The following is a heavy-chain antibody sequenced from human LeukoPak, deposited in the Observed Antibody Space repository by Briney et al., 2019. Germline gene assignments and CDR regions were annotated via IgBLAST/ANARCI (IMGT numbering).Heavy chain of an antibody. V-gene: IGHV3-33*01. Sequence: GGSLRLSCAASGFTFSSYGMHWVRQVPGKGLEWVAVIWYDGSNKYYADSVKGRFTISRDNSKNTLYLQMNSLRAEDTAVYYCKSGGAAPGSFDNWGQGTLVTVSP. CDR1: GFTFSSYG. J-gene: IGHJ4*02. CDR2: IWYDGSNK. D-gene: IGHD1-1*01. CDR3: KSGGAAPGSFDN.